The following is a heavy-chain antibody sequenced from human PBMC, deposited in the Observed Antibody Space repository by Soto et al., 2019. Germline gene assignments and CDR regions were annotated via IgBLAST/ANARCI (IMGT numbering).Heavy chain of an antibody. V-gene: IGHV1-18*01. CDR1: GYTFTRYG. CDR3: AMVDVYVTPSPQDV. J-gene: IGHJ6*02. CDR2: INTYNGNT. D-gene: IGHD2-8*01. Sequence: QVQLVQSGAEVKNPGASVKVSCKASGYTFTRYGIAWARQAPGQGLEWMGWINTYNGNTNSAQNVQGRATLTTETSTSTAYMGLRSLRSNDTAIYYCAMVDVYVTPSPQDVWGQGTTVIVSS.